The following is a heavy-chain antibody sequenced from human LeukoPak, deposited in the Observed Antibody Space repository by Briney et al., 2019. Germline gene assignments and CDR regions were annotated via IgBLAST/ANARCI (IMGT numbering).Heavy chain of an antibody. D-gene: IGHD3-16*01. CDR3: ATFEGGYFQH. Sequence: PGGSLRLSCAASGFTFSSYGMHWVRQAPGRGLEWVAVISYDGSNKYYADSVKGRFTISRDNSKNTLYLQVNNLRAEDTAVYYCATFEGGYFQHWGQGTLVTVSS. J-gene: IGHJ1*01. V-gene: IGHV3-30*03. CDR2: ISYDGSNK. CDR1: GFTFSSYG.